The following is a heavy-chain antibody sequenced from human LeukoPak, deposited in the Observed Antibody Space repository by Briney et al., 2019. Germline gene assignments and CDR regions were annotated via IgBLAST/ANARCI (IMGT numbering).Heavy chain of an antibody. J-gene: IGHJ5*02. CDR2: ISSSSSYI. CDR3: AREVRGELLYNWFDP. D-gene: IGHD1-26*01. CDR1: GFTFSSYS. V-gene: IGHV3-21*06. Sequence: GGSLRLSCAASGFTFSSYSMNWVRQAPGKGLEWVSSISSSSSYIYYADSVKGRFTIPRDDAKHSLYLQMNSLRADDTAVYYCAREVRGELLYNWFDPWGQGTLVTVSS.